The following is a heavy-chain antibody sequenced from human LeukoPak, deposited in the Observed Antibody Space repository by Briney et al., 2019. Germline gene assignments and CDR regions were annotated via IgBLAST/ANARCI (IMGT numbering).Heavy chain of an antibody. CDR2: ISGSGYM. Sequence: GGSLRLSCAASGFTFSSYAMSWVRQAPGKGLEWVSSISGSGYMYYADSVKGRFTVSRDNAKNSLYLQMNSLRAEDTAVYYCARGMSLGELSYYFDYWGQGTLVTVSS. J-gene: IGHJ4*02. CDR3: ARGMSLGELSYYFDY. V-gene: IGHV3-21*01. CDR1: GFTFSSYA. D-gene: IGHD3-16*02.